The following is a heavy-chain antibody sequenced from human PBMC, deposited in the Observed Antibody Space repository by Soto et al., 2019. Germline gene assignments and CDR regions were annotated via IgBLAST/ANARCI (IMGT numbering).Heavy chain of an antibody. CDR2: IKQDGSEK. J-gene: IGHJ6*02. V-gene: IGHV3-7*01. Sequence: PGGSLRLSCAASGFTFSSYWMSWVRQAPGKGLEWVANIKQDGSEKYYVDSVKGRFTISRDNAKNSLYLQMNSLRAEDTAVYYCARDLRVTIFGVVNYYGMDVWGQGTTVTVSS. D-gene: IGHD3-3*01. CDR3: ARDLRVTIFGVVNYYGMDV. CDR1: GFTFSSYW.